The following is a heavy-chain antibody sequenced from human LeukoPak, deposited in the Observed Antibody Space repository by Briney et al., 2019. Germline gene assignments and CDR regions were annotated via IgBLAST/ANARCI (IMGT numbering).Heavy chain of an antibody. Sequence: GGSLRLSCAASGFTFRTFGMHWVRQPPGKGLEWVAFMRYGDGDEIYSNSVKGRFTISRDNAKNSLYLQMNSLRAEDTAVYYCAELGITMIGGVWGKGTTVTISS. CDR1: GFTFRTFG. V-gene: IGHV3-30*02. J-gene: IGHJ6*04. CDR3: AELGITMIGGV. D-gene: IGHD3-10*02. CDR2: MRYGDGDE.